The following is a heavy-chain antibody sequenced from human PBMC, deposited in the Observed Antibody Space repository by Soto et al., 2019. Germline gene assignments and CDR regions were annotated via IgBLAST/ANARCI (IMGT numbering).Heavy chain of an antibody. CDR1: GYTLTELS. CDR3: ATDSLGRYSYGYKGWFDP. D-gene: IGHD5-18*01. J-gene: IGHJ5*02. Sequence: ASVKVSCKVSGYTLTELSMHWVRQAPGKGLEWMGGFDPEDGETIYAQKFQGRVTMTEDTSTDTAYMELSSLRSEDTAVYYCATDSLGRYSYGYKGWFDPWGQGTLVTVSS. V-gene: IGHV1-24*01. CDR2: FDPEDGET.